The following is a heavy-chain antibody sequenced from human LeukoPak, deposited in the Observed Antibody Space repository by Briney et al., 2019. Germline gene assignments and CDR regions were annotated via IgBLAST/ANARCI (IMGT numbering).Heavy chain of an antibody. D-gene: IGHD6-6*01. CDR1: GGTFSSYA. V-gene: IGHV1-69*01. CDR2: IIPIFGTA. CDR3: ARYPEQLVDSPSWFDP. Sequence: ASVKVSCKASGGTFSSYAISWVRQAPGQGLEWMGGIIPIFGTANYAQKFQGRVTITADESTSTAYMELSSLRSEDTAVYYCARYPEQLVDSPSWFDPWGQGTLVTVSS. J-gene: IGHJ5*02.